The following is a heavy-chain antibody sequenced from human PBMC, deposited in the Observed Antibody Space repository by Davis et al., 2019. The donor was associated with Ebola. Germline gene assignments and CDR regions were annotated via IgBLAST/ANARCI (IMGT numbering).Heavy chain of an antibody. CDR3: VRDYNGSWFGWFDP. D-gene: IGHD6-13*01. CDR1: GYTFTNYG. V-gene: IGHV1-18*04. Sequence: AASVKVSCKASGYTFTNYGITWVRQAPGQGLEWMGWINPHNGNTNYAQNVQGRVIMTSDTATTTAYMEVGSLRSEDSAVYYCVRDYNGSWFGWFDPWGQGTLVTVSS. J-gene: IGHJ5*02. CDR2: INPHNGNT.